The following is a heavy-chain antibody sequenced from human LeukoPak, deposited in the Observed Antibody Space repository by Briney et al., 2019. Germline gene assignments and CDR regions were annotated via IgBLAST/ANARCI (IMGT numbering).Heavy chain of an antibody. V-gene: IGHV4-59*01. J-gene: IGHJ4*02. CDR2: IYSTGTT. D-gene: IGHD2-21*02. CDR1: GGSTSSYY. CDR3: ARTLYCGGDCYYFDS. Sequence: SETLSLTCTVSGGSTSSYYWSWLRQPPGRGLEWIGFIYSTGTTNYIPSLKSRVTISVDTSKNQFSLNLSSVTAADTAVYYCARTLYCGGDCYYFDSWGQGTLVTVSS.